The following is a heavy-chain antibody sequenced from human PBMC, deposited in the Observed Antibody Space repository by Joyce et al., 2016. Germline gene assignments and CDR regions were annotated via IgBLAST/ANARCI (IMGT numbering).Heavy chain of an antibody. D-gene: IGHD2-15*01. Sequence: EVQLVESGGGWVQPGRSLRLSCEASGFNFDDFAMSWVRQRPGKGLGWVSSSSWSRARVGYEDSVKGRFTISRDNAKRSLYLQMSSLKVEDTALYFCVRETSICGGNSCNAFDLWGQGALVAVSP. CDR2: SSWSRARV. CDR1: GFNFDDFA. CDR3: VRETSICGGNSCNAFDL. V-gene: IGHV3-9*01. J-gene: IGHJ3*01.